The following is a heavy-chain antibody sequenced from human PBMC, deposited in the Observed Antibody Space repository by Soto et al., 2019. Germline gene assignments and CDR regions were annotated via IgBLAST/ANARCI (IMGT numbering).Heavy chain of an antibody. Sequence: PSETLSLTCTVSGGSISSYYWSWIRQPPGKGLEWIGYIYYSGSTNYNPSLKSRVTISVDTSKNQFSLKLSSVTAADTAVYYCARRGYCTNGVCGSYNWFDPWGQGTLVTVSS. V-gene: IGHV4-59*12. CDR2: IYYSGST. CDR3: ARRGYCTNGVCGSYNWFDP. D-gene: IGHD2-8*01. CDR1: GGSISSYY. J-gene: IGHJ5*02.